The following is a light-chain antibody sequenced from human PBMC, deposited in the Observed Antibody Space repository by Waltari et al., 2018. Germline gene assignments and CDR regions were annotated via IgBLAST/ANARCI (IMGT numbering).Light chain of an antibody. V-gene: IGLV2-23*02. CDR1: SGDIGSFAL. CDR2: EVT. CDR3: CSYAGSSTYSYV. Sequence: QSALTQPASVSGSPGQSITISCTGNSGDIGSFALVSWYQQHPGRAPKLIIYEVTKRPSGVSNRFSASKSGNTASLTISGLQAEDEADYHCCSYAGSSTYSYVFGPGTKVSVL. J-gene: IGLJ1*01.